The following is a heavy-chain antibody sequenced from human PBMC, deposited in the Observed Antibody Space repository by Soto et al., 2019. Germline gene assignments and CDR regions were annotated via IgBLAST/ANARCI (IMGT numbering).Heavy chain of an antibody. Sequence: ASVKVSCKASGYTFTSYAMHWVRQAPGQRLEWMGWINAGNGNTKYSQKIQGRVTITRDTSASTAYMELSSLRSEDTAVYYCARGIAAAGTVDYWGQGTLVTVPS. V-gene: IGHV1-3*01. CDR1: GYTFTSYA. J-gene: IGHJ4*02. CDR2: INAGNGNT. CDR3: ARGIAAAGTVDY. D-gene: IGHD6-13*01.